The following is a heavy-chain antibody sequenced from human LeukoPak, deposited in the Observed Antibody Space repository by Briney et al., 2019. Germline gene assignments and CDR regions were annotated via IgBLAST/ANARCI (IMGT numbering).Heavy chain of an antibody. CDR2: ISSSSYI. Sequence: GGSLRLSCAASGFTFSSYSMNWVRQAPGKGLEWVSSISSSSYIYYADSVKGRFTISRDNAKNSLYLQMNSLRAEDTAVYYCARVLVAGKGVDYWGQGTLVTVSS. J-gene: IGHJ4*02. CDR3: ARVLVAGKGVDY. V-gene: IGHV3-21*01. CDR1: GFTFSSYS. D-gene: IGHD6-19*01.